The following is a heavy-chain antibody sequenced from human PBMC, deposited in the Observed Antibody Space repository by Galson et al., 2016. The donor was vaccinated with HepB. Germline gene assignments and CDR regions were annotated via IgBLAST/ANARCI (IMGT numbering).Heavy chain of an antibody. CDR2: IDISGSII. J-gene: IGHJ6*02. CDR3: ARDASYSDSSGYFHNYYYGMDV. Sequence: SLRLSCAASGFTFSGPYMNWVRQAPGKGLEWVSYIDISGSIIYYADSVKGRFTISRDNAKNSLYLQMNSLRAEDTAVCYCARDASYSDSSGYFHNYYYGMDVWGQGTTVTVSS. CDR1: GFTFSGPY. V-gene: IGHV3-48*03. D-gene: IGHD3-22*01.